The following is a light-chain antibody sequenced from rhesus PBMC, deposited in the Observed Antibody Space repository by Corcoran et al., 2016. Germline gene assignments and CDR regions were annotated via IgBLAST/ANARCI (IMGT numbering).Light chain of an antibody. Sequence: DIVMTQTPLSLPVTPGEPASISCRSSQSLLDSEDGNTYLDWYLQKPGQSPQLLIYEVSNRASGVPDRFSGSGSDTDFPLKISRVEAEDVGVYYCMQALEFPLTFGGGTKVEIK. V-gene: IGKV2-104*02. CDR1: QSLLDSEDGNTY. CDR3: MQALEFPLT. CDR2: EVS. J-gene: IGKJ4*01.